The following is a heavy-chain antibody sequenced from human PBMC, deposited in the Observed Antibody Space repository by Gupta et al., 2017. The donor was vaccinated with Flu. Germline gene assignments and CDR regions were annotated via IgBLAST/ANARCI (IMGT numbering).Heavy chain of an antibody. J-gene: IGHJ4*02. CDR3: ARTRGGSSWYQFDY. Sequence: TVSGGSISSYYWSWIRQPPGKGLEWIGYIYYSGSTNYNPSLKSRATISVDTSKNQFSLKLSSVTAADTAVYYCARTRGGSSWYQFDYWGQGTLVTVSS. D-gene: IGHD6-13*01. V-gene: IGHV4-59*08. CDR2: IYYSGST. CDR1: GGSISSYY.